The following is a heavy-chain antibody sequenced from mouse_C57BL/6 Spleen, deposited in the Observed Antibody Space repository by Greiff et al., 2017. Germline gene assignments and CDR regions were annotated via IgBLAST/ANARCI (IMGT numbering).Heavy chain of an antibody. CDR1: GYSFTGYY. D-gene: IGHD2-4*01. CDR3: ARSRDYDGGDYFDY. J-gene: IGHJ2*01. Sequence: VHVKQSGPELVKPGASVKISCKASGYSFTGYYMNWVKQSPEKSLEWIGEINPSTGGTTYNQKFKAKATLTVDKSSSTAYMQLKSLTSEDSAVYYCARSRDYDGGDYFDYWGQGTTLTVSS. V-gene: IGHV1-42*01. CDR2: INPSTGGT.